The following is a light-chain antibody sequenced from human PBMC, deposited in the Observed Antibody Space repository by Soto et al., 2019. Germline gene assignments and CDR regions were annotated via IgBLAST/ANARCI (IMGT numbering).Light chain of an antibody. CDR1: QSINTW. J-gene: IGKJ2*02. CDR3: QQYKTYART. V-gene: IGKV1-5*03. Sequence: DIQMTQSPSTLSASVDDSVTITCRASQSINTWLAWYQHKPGKAPKLLIYQASSLEGGVPSRFSGSGSGTEFTRTIISLQPDDFATDDCQQYKTYARTFGQATKGETK. CDR2: QAS.